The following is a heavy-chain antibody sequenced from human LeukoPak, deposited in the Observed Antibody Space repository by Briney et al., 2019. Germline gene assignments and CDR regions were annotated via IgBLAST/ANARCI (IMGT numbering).Heavy chain of an antibody. CDR3: VSPRGFSYGYFDY. Sequence: SETLSLTCTVSGGCISSSSAYWGWIRQPPGKGLEWIGSIYYSKNTYYNPSLKSRVTISADTSKNQFSLTLGSVSATDTAVYYCVSPRGFSYGYFDYWGQGTLVTVSS. D-gene: IGHD5-18*01. J-gene: IGHJ4*02. CDR1: GGCISSSSAY. CDR2: IYYSKNT. V-gene: IGHV4-39*01.